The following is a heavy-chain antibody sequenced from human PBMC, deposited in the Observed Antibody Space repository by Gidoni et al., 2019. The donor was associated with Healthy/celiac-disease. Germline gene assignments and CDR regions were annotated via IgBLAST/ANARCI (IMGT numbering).Heavy chain of an antibody. Sequence: QVQLVESGGGVVQPGRALRLPCAASGFTFSSYGMQWVRQAPGKGLEWVAVISYDGSNKYYADSVKGRFTISRDNSKNTLYLQMNSLRAEDTAVYYCAKGGDYYDSSGGYYFDYWGQGTLVTVSS. CDR3: AKGGDYYDSSGGYYFDY. V-gene: IGHV3-30*18. J-gene: IGHJ4*02. D-gene: IGHD3-22*01. CDR2: ISYDGSNK. CDR1: GFTFSSYG.